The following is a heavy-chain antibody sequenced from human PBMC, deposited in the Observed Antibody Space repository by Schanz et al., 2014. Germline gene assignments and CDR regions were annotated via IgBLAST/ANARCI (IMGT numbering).Heavy chain of an antibody. D-gene: IGHD2-2*01. J-gene: IGHJ3*02. CDR3: ARGTMPGTFDI. CDR2: FIPILDVG. CDR1: GYTFVSYS. Sequence: QVQLVQSGAEVKKPGASVKVSCKASGYTFVSYSMHWVRQAPGQGLEWVGRFIPILDVGNYAQQFQGRVTFTADKSTSTAYMELSSLRYEDTALYYCARGTMPGTFDIWGQWTMVTVSS. V-gene: IGHV1-69*09.